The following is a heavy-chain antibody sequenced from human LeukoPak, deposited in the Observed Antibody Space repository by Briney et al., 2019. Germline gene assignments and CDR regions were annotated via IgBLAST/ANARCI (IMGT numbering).Heavy chain of an antibody. J-gene: IGHJ6*02. Sequence: SETLSLTCTVSGGSISSYYWSWIRQPPGKGLEWIGYIYYSGSTNYNPSLKSRVTISVDTSKNQFSLKLSSVTAADTAVYYCARPLSAYFFGLDVWGQGTTVTVSS. CDR1: GGSISSYY. D-gene: IGHD3-16*02. CDR3: ARPLSAYFFGLDV. V-gene: IGHV4-59*08. CDR2: IYYSGST.